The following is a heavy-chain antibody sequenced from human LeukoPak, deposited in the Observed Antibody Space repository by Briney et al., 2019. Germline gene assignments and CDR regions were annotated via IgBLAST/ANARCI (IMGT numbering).Heavy chain of an antibody. CDR3: ARGITMMIVAPGY. CDR2: LYSNSIT. J-gene: IGHJ4*02. D-gene: IGHD3-22*01. Sequence: PGRSLRLSCAASGFTVNNNYMTWVRQAPGKGLEWVSVLYSNSITYYADSVKGRFTISRDSSKNTLYLQMNSLRAEDTAVYYCARGITMMIVAPGYWGQGTLVTVSS. CDR1: GFTVNNNY. V-gene: IGHV3-53*01.